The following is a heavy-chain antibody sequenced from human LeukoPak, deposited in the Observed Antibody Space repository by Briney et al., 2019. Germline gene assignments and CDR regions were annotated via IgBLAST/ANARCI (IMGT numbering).Heavy chain of an antibody. CDR1: GFTFDDYG. CDR3: AKDSEYGGNVGEFDY. V-gene: IGHV3-20*04. CDR2: INWNGGST. Sequence: GGSLRLSCAASGFTFDDYGMSWVRQAPGKGLEWVSGINWNGGSTGYADSVKGRFTISRDNAKNSLYLQMNSLRAEDTALYYCAKDSEYGGNVGEFDYWGQGTLVTVSS. D-gene: IGHD4-23*01. J-gene: IGHJ4*02.